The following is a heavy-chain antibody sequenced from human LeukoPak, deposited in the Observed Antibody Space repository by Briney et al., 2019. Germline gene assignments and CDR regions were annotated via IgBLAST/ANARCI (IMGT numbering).Heavy chain of an antibody. CDR2: IYHSGST. V-gene: IGHV4-39*07. CDR1: GGSISSSDYY. Sequence: SETLSLTCTVSGGSISSSDYYWGWIRQSPGKGLEWIGSIYHSGSTYYNPSLKSRVTISVDTSKNQFSLKLSSVTAADTAVYYCARDAGSSGWHHLRPHFDYWGQGTLVTVSS. CDR3: ARDAGSSGWHHLRPHFDY. J-gene: IGHJ4*02. D-gene: IGHD6-19*01.